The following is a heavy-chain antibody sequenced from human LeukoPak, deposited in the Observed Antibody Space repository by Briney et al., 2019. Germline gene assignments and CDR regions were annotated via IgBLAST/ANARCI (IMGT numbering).Heavy chain of an antibody. CDR1: GFTFSSYS. J-gene: IGHJ4*02. CDR3: ATDYYDSSPPSHFDY. CDR2: ISSSSSYI. Sequence: GGSLRLSCAASGFTFSSYSMNWVRQAPGKGLEWVSSISSSSSYIYYADSVKGRFTISRDNSKNTLYLQMNSLRAEDTAVYYCATDYYDSSPPSHFDYWGQGTLVTVSS. V-gene: IGHV3-21*04. D-gene: IGHD3-22*01.